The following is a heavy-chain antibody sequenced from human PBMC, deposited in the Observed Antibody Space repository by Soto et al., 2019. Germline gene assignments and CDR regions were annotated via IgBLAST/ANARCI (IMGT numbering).Heavy chain of an antibody. V-gene: IGHV3-30*18. CDR1: GFDFTYYA. D-gene: IGHD1-26*01. CDR2: MSSDGSKI. CDR3: AKDEGVGGTLGLFDY. Sequence: QVQLVESGGGAVQPGASLRLSCVASGFDFTYYAMHWVRQAPGKGLESVAVMSSDGSKIHHTDSVKGRFTISRDNSKNTLYLQMNSLRKEDTAVYFCAKDEGVGGTLGLFDYWGQGTLDSVSS. J-gene: IGHJ4*02.